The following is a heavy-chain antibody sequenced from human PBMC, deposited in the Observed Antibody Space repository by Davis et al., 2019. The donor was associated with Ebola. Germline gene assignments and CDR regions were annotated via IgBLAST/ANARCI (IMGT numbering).Heavy chain of an antibody. J-gene: IGHJ5*02. D-gene: IGHD6-19*01. CDR3: ARISSSGWTEYNWFDP. V-gene: IGHV3-48*02. Sequence: PGGSLRLSCAASGFTFSSYSMNWVRQAPGKGLEWVSYISSSSTIYYADSVKGRFTISRDNAKNSLYLQMNSLRDEDTAVYYCARISSSGWTEYNWFDPWGQGTLVTVSS. CDR1: GFTFSSYS. CDR2: ISSSSTI.